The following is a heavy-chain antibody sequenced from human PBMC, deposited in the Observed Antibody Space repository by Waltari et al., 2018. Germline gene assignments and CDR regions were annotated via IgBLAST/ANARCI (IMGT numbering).Heavy chain of an antibody. Sequence: QLQLQESGPGLVKPSETLSLTCTVSGGSISSSSYYWGWIRQPPGKGLEWIGSIYYSGSTYYNPSLKSRVTISVDTSKNQFSLKLSSVTAADTAVYYCAREKHPNWFDPWGQGTLVTVSS. D-gene: IGHD2-21*01. CDR1: GGSISSSSYY. CDR2: IYYSGST. CDR3: AREKHPNWFDP. J-gene: IGHJ5*02. V-gene: IGHV4-39*02.